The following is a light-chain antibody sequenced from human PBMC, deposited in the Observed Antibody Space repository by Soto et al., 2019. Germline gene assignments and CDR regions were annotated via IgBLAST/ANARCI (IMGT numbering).Light chain of an antibody. CDR3: NSYTSISTWV. Sequence: QSALTQPASVSGSPGQSITISCTGTSSDVGSYNFLSWFQQHPGKAPKVIIYDVSNRPSGISDRFSGSKSGNTASLTISGLQAEDEADYYCNSYTSISTWVFGGGTQLTVL. CDR2: DVS. CDR1: SSDVGSYNF. J-gene: IGLJ3*02. V-gene: IGLV2-14*03.